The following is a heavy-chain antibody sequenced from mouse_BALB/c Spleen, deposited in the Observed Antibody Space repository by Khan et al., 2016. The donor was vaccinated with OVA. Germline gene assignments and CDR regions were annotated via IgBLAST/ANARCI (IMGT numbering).Heavy chain of an antibody. CDR3: ARTASIKY. CDR2: ISYSGST. Sequence: EVQLQESGPGLVKPSQSLSLTCTVSGYSITSGYGWNWIRQFPGNKLEWMGYISYSGSTNYNPSLKSRISITRDTSKNKFFLQLNSVTTDDPATYYCARTASIKYWGKGTTRTVSS. D-gene: IGHD1-2*01. CDR1: GYSITSGYG. J-gene: IGHJ2*01. V-gene: IGHV3-2*02.